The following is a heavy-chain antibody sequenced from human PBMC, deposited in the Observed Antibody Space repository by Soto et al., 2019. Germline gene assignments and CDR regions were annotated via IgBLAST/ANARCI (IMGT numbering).Heavy chain of an antibody. CDR1: CGSISSGGYY. D-gene: IGHD1-7*01. CDR2: IYYSGST. J-gene: IGHJ3*02. CDR3: AREDWNYNAFDI. V-gene: IGHV4-31*03. Sequence: SEALSLTCTGSCGSISSGGYYWSWIRQHPGKGLEWIGYIYYSGSTYYNPSLKSRVTISVDTSKNQFSLKLSSVTAADTAVYYCAREDWNYNAFDIWGQGTMVTVSS.